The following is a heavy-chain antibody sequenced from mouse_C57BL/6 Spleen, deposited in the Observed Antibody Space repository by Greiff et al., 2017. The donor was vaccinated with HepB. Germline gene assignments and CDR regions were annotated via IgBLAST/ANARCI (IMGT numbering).Heavy chain of an antibody. D-gene: IGHD1-1*01. CDR2: INPSNGGT. CDR3: ARSWDYGSSYVRFDY. CDR1: GYTFTSYW. J-gene: IGHJ2*01. V-gene: IGHV1-53*01. Sequence: QVQLQQPGTELVKPGASVKLSCKASGYTFTSYWMHWVKQRPVQGLEWIGNINPSNGGTNYNQKFKGKATLTVDKSSSTAYMQLSSLTSEDSAVYYCARSWDYGSSYVRFDYWGQGTTLTVSS.